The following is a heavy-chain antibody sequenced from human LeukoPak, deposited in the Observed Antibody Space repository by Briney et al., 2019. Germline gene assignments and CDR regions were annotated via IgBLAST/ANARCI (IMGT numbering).Heavy chain of an antibody. CDR3: AREGGGSS. D-gene: IGHD3-16*01. V-gene: IGHV3-21*01. J-gene: IGHJ4*02. CDR2: ISSSSSYI. CDR1: GFTFSSYS. Sequence: GGSLRLSCAASGFTFSSYSMNWVRQAPGKGLEWVSSISSSSSYIHYADSVKGRFTISRDNAKNSLYLQMNSLRAEDTAVYYCAREGGGSSWGQGTLVTVSS.